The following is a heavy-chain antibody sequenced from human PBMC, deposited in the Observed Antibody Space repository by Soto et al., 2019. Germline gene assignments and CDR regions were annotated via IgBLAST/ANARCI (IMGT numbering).Heavy chain of an antibody. Sequence: PGGSLRLSCAASGFISSSYGMSWVRQAPGKRLEWVSVISGNSDITYYADSVRGRFTISRDNSKNTLYLQMNSLRAEDTAVYYCAKPSSGWYSGFDCWGQGTLVTVS. V-gene: IGHV3-23*01. CDR1: GFISSSYG. J-gene: IGHJ4*02. D-gene: IGHD6-19*01. CDR3: AKPSSGWYSGFDC. CDR2: ISGNSDIT.